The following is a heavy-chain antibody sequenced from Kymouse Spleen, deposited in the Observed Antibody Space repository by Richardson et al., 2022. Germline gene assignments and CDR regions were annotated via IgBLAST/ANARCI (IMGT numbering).Heavy chain of an antibody. CDR3: ARGIAARQGYYGMDV. V-gene: IGHV4-34*01. Sequence: QVQLQQWGAGLLKPSETLSLTCAVYGGSFSGYYWSWIRQPPGKGLEWIGEINHSGSTNYNPSLKSRVTISVDTSKNQFSLKLSSVTAADTAVYYCARGIAARQGYYGMDVWGQGTTVTVSS. D-gene: IGHD6-6*01. CDR2: INHSGST. J-gene: IGHJ6*02. CDR1: GGSFSGYY.